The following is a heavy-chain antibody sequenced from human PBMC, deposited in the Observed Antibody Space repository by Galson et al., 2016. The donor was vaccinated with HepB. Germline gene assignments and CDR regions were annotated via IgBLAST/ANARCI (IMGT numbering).Heavy chain of an antibody. Sequence: SLRPSCAASGITFTAYRMAWVRQPPGTGLEWVEVISFDGRYKYYAYPVKGRFTISRDNSKNQLYLQMNSLRAEDTAVDYCAKDAGVIWSGGYFDYWGQGTQVTVSS. CDR3: AKDAGVIWSGGYFDY. CDR1: GITFTAYR. CDR2: ISFDGRYK. J-gene: IGHJ4*02. D-gene: IGHD3-3*01. V-gene: IGHV3-30*18.